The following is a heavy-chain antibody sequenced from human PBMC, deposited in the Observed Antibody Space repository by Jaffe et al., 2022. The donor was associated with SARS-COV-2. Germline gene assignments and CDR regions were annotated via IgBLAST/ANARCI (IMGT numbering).Heavy chain of an antibody. J-gene: IGHJ6*02. CDR1: GFTFSDYY. D-gene: IGHD6-6*01. CDR3: ATAVAAPRYYYYYYGMDV. CDR2: ISSSGSTI. V-gene: IGHV3-11*01. Sequence: QVQLVESGGGLVKPGGSLRLSCAASGFTFSDYYMSWIRQAPGKGLEWVSYISSSGSTIYYADSVKGRFTISRDNAKNSLYLQMNSLRAEDTAVYYCATAVAAPRYYYYYYGMDVWGQGTTVTVSS.